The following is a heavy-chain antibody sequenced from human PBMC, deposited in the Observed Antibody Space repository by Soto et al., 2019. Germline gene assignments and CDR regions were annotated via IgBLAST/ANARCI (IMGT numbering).Heavy chain of an antibody. J-gene: IGHJ5*02. CDR2: IYYSGST. Sequence: QVQLQESGPGLVKPSQTLSLTCTVSGGSISSGGDYWSWIRQHPGKGPEWIGYIYYSGSTYYNPSLKSRVTISVDTSKNQFSLKLSSVTAADTAVYYCARGSIWHDPGAWFDPWGQGTLVTVSS. CDR3: ARGSIWHDPGAWFDP. D-gene: IGHD1-20*01. CDR1: GGSISSGGDY. V-gene: IGHV4-31*03.